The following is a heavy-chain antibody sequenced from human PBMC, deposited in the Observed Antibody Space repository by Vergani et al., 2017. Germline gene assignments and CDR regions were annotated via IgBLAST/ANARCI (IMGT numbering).Heavy chain of an antibody. D-gene: IGHD6-6*01. J-gene: IGHJ4*02. CDR3: ARGSGYKYSSSSFDY. Sequence: QVQLQESGPGLVKPSETLSLTCTVSGGSISSYYWSWIRQPPGKGLEWIGYIYYSGSTNYNPSLKSRVTISVDTSKNQFSLKLSSVTAADTAVYYCARGSGYKYSSSSFDYWGQGTLVTVSS. CDR1: GGSISSYY. CDR2: IYYSGST. V-gene: IGHV4-59*01.